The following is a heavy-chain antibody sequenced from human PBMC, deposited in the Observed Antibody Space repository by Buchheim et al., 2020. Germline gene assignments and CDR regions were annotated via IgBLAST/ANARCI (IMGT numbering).Heavy chain of an antibody. J-gene: IGHJ5*02. Sequence: QVQLVQSGAEVKKPGSSVKVSCKASGGTFSSYALSWVRQAPGQGLDWLGGIIPIFGKANYAKKFQGRVTISADESTSTATMELSSLRSEDTAVYYCARDQERGWYPNWFDPWGQGTL. CDR3: ARDQERGWYPNWFDP. CDR2: IIPIFGKA. V-gene: IGHV1-69*01. CDR1: GGTFSSYA. D-gene: IGHD6-19*01.